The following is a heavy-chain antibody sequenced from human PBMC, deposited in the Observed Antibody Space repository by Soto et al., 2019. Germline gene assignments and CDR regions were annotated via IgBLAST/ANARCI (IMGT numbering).Heavy chain of an antibody. J-gene: IGHJ4*02. Sequence: QVQLVQSGAEVKKPGASVKVSCKASGYTFTGYYMHWVRQAPGQGLEWMGWINPNSGGTNYAQKFQGRVTMTRDTSISTAYMELSRLRSDDTAVYYCARDIRITVTTGWSFNYWGQGTLVTVSS. CDR3: ARDIRITVTTGWSFNY. D-gene: IGHD4-4*01. V-gene: IGHV1-2*02. CDR1: GYTFTGYY. CDR2: INPNSGGT.